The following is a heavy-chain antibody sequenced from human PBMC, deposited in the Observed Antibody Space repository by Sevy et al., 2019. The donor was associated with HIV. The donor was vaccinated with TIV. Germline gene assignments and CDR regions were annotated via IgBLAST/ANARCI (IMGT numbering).Heavy chain of an antibody. CDR2: ISGPGALT. Sequence: GGSLRLSCAASGFTFRNYAMSYGRQTPGKGLEWVSSISGPGALTYYANSVKGRFTISRDNSKNTLFLQMNSLRAEDTALYYCARGDEPATDYADYVPNAFDIWGQGTMVTVSS. J-gene: IGHJ3*02. CDR3: ARGDEPATDYADYVPNAFDI. V-gene: IGHV3-23*01. CDR1: GFTFRNYA. D-gene: IGHD4-17*01.